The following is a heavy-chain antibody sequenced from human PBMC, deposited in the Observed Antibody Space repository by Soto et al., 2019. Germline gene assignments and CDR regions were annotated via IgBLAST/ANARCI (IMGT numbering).Heavy chain of an antibody. V-gene: IGHV1-8*01. CDR2: MNPNSGNT. CDR3: ARVDHYGSGSYRYYYYGMDV. Sequence: ASVKVSCKASGYTFTSYDINWVRQATGQGLEWMGWMNPNSGNTGYAQKFQGRVTMTRNTSISTAYMELSSLRSEETAVYYCARVDHYGSGSYRYYYYGMDVWGQGTTVTVSS. CDR1: GYTFTSYD. J-gene: IGHJ6*02. D-gene: IGHD3-10*01.